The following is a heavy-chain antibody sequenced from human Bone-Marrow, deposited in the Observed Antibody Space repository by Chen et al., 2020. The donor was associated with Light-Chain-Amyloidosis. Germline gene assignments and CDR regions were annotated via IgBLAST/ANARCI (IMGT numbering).Heavy chain of an antibody. D-gene: IGHD5-18*01. CDR2: VRFDGSDK. V-gene: IGHV3-30*02. Sequence: VRLVESGGGVVRPGGSLRLSCTVSGFVFTTYGFQWVRQAPGKGLEWVSFVRFDGSDKYYADSVKGRFTISRDDYKNTLYLQMNSLRPEDTAVYYCAQLYSYGRPFKHWGQGTLVSGSS. CDR1: GFVFTTYG. CDR3: AQLYSYGRPFKH. J-gene: IGHJ4*02.